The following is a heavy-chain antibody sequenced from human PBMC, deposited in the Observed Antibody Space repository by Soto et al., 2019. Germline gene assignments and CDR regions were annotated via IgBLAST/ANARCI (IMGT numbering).Heavy chain of an antibody. CDR1: GYTFTGYA. V-gene: IGHV1-3*01. D-gene: IGHD6-19*01. CDR2: INAGNGNT. CDR3: ARAVAVAADFDY. Sequence: ASVKVSCKASGYTFTGYAMHWVRQAPGQRLEWMGWINAGNGNTKYSQKFQGRVTITRDTSASAAYTELSSLSSEDTAVYYCARAVAVAADFDYWGQGTLVTVSS. J-gene: IGHJ4*02.